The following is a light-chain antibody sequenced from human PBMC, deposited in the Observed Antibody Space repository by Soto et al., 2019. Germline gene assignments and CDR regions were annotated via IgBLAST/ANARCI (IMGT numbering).Light chain of an antibody. V-gene: IGKV3-11*01. J-gene: IGKJ5*01. CDR2: DAS. Sequence: EMVLTQSPATLSLSPGERATLSCRASQSVNSYLAWYQQKPGLPPRLLIYDASSRATGIPARFSGSGSGTDFTLTISSLEPEDFAVYYCQHRSIWPVSFGQGTRLEI. CDR1: QSVNSY. CDR3: QHRSIWPVS.